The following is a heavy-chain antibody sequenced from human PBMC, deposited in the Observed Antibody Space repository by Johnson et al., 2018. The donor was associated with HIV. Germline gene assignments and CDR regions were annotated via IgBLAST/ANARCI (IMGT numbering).Heavy chain of an antibody. J-gene: IGHJ3*02. CDR2: ISYDGSNK. CDR1: GFTFSSYA. Sequence: QVQVVESGGGVVQPGRSLRLSCAASGFTFSSYAMHWVRQAPGKGLEWVAVISYDGSNKYYADSVKGRFTISRDNSKNTLYLQMNSLRAEDTAVYYCASILVVAAQEADAFDIWGQGTMVTVSS. V-gene: IGHV3-30*04. CDR3: ASILVVAAQEADAFDI. D-gene: IGHD2-15*01.